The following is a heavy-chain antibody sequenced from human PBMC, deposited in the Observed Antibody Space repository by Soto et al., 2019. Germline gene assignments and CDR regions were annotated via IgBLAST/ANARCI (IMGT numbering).Heavy chain of an antibody. CDR2: ISGSGGST. V-gene: IGHV3-23*01. CDR1: GFTFSSYG. Sequence: EVQLLESGGGLLQPGGSLRLSCAASGFTFSSYGMRWVRQAPGKGLEWVSAISGSGGSTDYADFVKGRFTISRDNSKNTLYLQMNSLRVEDTAVYYCARVRGYSDLFDYWSQGTLVTVSS. CDR3: ARVRGYSDLFDY. D-gene: IGHD5-18*01. J-gene: IGHJ4*02.